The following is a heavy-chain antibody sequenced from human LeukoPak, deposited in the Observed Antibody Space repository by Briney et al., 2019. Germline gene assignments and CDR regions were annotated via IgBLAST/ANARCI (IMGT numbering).Heavy chain of an antibody. CDR3: ASVDTTYYYDSSGYSGGFDY. V-gene: IGHV3-48*01. D-gene: IGHD3-22*01. J-gene: IGHJ4*02. Sequence: GGSLRLSCAASGFTFSSYSMNWVRQAPGKGLEWVSYISSSSSTIYYADSVKGRFTISRDNAKNSLYLQMNSLRAEDTAVYYCASVDTTYYYDSSGYSGGFDYWGQGTLVTVSS. CDR1: GFTFSSYS. CDR2: ISSSSSTI.